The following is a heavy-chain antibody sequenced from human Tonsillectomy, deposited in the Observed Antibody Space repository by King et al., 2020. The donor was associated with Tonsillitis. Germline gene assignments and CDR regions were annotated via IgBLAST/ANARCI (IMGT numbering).Heavy chain of an antibody. J-gene: IGHJ2*01. V-gene: IGHV3-20*04. D-gene: IGHD5-24*01. CDR3: ASDDGYNDLWYFDL. Sequence: VQLVESGGGVVRPGGSLRLSCVASGFTFGDYGMSWVRQAPGKGLEWVSGINWNGGSTGYVDSVKGRFTVSRDNAKNSLYLQMNRLRAKDTALYYCASDDGYNDLWYFDLSGRGTLGTVSS. CDR2: INWNGGST. CDR1: GFTFGDYG.